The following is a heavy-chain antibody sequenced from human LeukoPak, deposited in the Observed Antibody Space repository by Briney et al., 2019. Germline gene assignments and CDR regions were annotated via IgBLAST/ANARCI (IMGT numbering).Heavy chain of an antibody. J-gene: IGHJ4*02. V-gene: IGHV4-31*03. CDR1: GGSISSGGYY. Sequence: SETLSLTCTVSGGSISSGGYYWSWIRQHPGKGLEWIGYIYYSGSTYYNPSLKSRVTISVDTSKNQLSLKLSSVTAADTAVYYCARSPGYCSSTSCYRSHYFDYWGQGTLVTVSS. CDR3: ARSPGYCSSTSCYRSHYFDY. D-gene: IGHD2-2*02. CDR2: IYYSGST.